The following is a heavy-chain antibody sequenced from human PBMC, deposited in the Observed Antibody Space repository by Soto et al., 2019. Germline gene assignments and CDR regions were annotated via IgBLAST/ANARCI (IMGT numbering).Heavy chain of an antibody. CDR3: ARVPSP. Sequence: QLQLQESGSGLVKPSQTLSLTCAVSGGSISSGGYSWSWIRQPPGKGLEWIGYIYHSGSTYYNPSPQRPGTQTVDRSKNQFSLKLSSVTAADTAVYYCARVPSPWGQGTLVTVSS. CDR1: GGSISSGGYS. CDR2: IYHSGST. V-gene: IGHV4-30-2*01. J-gene: IGHJ5*02.